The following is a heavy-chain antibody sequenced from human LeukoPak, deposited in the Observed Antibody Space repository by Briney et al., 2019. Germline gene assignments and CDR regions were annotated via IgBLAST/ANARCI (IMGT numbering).Heavy chain of an antibody. CDR2: IYYSGST. V-gene: IGHV4-59*01. CDR3: ARDPSSWGGSFDY. J-gene: IGHJ4*02. D-gene: IGHD2-2*01. CDR1: GGSISSYY. Sequence: SETLSLTCTVSGGSISSYYWSWIRQPPGKGLEWIGYIYYSGSTNYNPSLKSRVTISVDTSKNQCSLKLSSVTAADTAVYYCARDPSSWGGSFDYWGQGTLVTVSS.